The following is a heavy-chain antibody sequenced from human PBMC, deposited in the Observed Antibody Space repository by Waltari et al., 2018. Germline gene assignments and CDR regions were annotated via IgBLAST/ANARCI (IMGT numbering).Heavy chain of an antibody. CDR2: IRYDGSNK. J-gene: IGHJ6*02. CDR1: GFTFSSYG. Sequence: QVQLVESGGGVVQPGGSLRLSCAASGFTFSSYGMHWVRQAPGTGLEWVAFIRYDGSNKYYADSVKGRFTISRDNSKNSLYLQMNSLRTEDTALYYCAKDMGASSSWSGYYYGMDVWGQGTTVTVSS. V-gene: IGHV3-30*02. D-gene: IGHD6-13*01. CDR3: AKDMGASSSWSGYYYGMDV.